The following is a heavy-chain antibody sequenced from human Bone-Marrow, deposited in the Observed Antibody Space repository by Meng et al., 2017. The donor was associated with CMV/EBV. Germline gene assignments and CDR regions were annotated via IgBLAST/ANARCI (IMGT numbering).Heavy chain of an antibody. CDR3: ARGRILTKNWFDP. CDR1: GYTFAGYY. Sequence: ASVKVSCKASGYTFAGYYMHWARQAPGQGLEWMGWINPNSGGTNYAQKFQGRVTMTRDTSISTAYMELSRLRSDDTAVYYCARGRILTKNWFDPWGQGTLVTVSS. V-gene: IGHV1-2*02. J-gene: IGHJ5*02. CDR2: INPNSGGT. D-gene: IGHD2-15*01.